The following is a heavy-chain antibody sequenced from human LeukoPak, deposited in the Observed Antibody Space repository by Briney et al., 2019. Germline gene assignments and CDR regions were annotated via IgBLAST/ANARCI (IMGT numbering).Heavy chain of an antibody. CDR3: AHRRGLYGDPLFDY. D-gene: IGHD4-17*01. J-gene: IGHJ4*02. CDR2: IYWDDDK. CDR1: GFSLNTSGVG. V-gene: IGHV2-5*02. Sequence: SGPTLVNPTQTLTLTCTFSGFSLNTSGVGVGWIRQPPGKALEWLALIYWDDDKRYSPSLKRRLTITKDTSKNQVVLTMTNIDPVDTATYYCAHRRGLYGDPLFDYWGQGTLVTVSS.